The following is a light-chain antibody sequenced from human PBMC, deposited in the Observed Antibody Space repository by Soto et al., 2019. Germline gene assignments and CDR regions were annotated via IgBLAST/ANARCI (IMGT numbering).Light chain of an antibody. V-gene: IGKV1-5*03. CDR2: KAS. CDR3: QHYTIYSET. Sequence: SPSTVSGSVGNRVTIPCRASQTISSWLAWYQQKPGKAPKLLIYKASTLKSGVPSRFSGSGSGTEFTLTICSLQPDDFVPYYCQHYTIYSETFDQGTNVAIK. CDR1: QTISSW. J-gene: IGKJ1*01.